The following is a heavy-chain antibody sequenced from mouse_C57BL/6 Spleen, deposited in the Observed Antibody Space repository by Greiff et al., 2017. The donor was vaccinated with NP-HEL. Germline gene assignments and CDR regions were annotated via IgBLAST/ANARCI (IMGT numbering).Heavy chain of an antibody. J-gene: IGHJ4*01. Sequence: VQLQQPGAELVKPWASVKLSCKASGYTFTSYWMHWVKQRPGRGLEWIGRIDPNSGGTKYNEKFKSKATLTVDKPSSTAYMQLSSLTSEDSAVYYCAGGLRRNYYAMDYWGQGTSVTVSS. V-gene: IGHV1-72*01. CDR2: IDPNSGGT. CDR1: GYTFTSYW. CDR3: AGGLRRNYYAMDY. D-gene: IGHD2-2*01.